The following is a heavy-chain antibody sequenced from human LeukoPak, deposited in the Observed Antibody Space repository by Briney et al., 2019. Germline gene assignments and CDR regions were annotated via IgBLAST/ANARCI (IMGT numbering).Heavy chain of an antibody. V-gene: IGHV1-2*02. CDR3: ARWLVPDAFDI. J-gene: IGHJ3*02. D-gene: IGHD6-19*01. CDR1: GYTFTVYY. CDR2: INPNSGGT. Sequence: ASVKVSCTASGYTFTVYYMHWVRQAPGQGLEWMGWINPNSGGTNYAQKFQGRVTMTRDTSISTAYMELSRLRSDDTAVYYCARWLVPDAFDIWGQGTMVTVSS.